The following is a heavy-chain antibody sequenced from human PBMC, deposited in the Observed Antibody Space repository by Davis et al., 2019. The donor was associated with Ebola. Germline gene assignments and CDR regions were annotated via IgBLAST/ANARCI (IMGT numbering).Heavy chain of an antibody. V-gene: IGHV1-8*02. D-gene: IGHD6-13*01. CDR3: ARGVGAAGDY. Sequence: AASVKVSCKASGYTFTSYYMHWVRQATGQGLEWMGWMNPNSGNTGYAQKFQGRVTMTRNTSISTAYMELSSLRSEDTAVYYCARGVGAAGDYWGQGTLVTVSS. CDR2: MNPNSGNT. CDR1: GYTFTSYY. J-gene: IGHJ4*02.